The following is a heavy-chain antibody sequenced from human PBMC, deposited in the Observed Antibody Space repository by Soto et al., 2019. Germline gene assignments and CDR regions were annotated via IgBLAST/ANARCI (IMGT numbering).Heavy chain of an antibody. Sequence: QVQLMQSGGGLVKPGGSLRISCAASGSMFSDYYMTWIRQTPVKGLEWVAYISTASDTTYLDSVRGRFTIYRDNARNSLYLQMNSLRAEDSAVYFCARGHYTMDVWGQGTTVTVS. CDR3: ARGHYTMDV. J-gene: IGHJ6*02. CDR1: GSMFSDYY. V-gene: IGHV3-11*03. CDR2: ISTASDT.